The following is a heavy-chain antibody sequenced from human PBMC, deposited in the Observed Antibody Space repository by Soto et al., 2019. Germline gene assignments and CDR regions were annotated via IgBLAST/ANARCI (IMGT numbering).Heavy chain of an antibody. D-gene: IGHD2-2*01. CDR3: ARRYCSSTSCYNWFDP. CDR2: MNPNSGNT. V-gene: IGHV1-8*01. J-gene: IGHJ5*02. CDR1: GYTFTSYD. Sequence: QVQLVQSGAEVKKPGASVKVSCKASGYTFTSYDINWVRQATGQGLEWMGWMNPNSGNTGYAQKFQGRVTMTRNTSISTAYMELSSLRSEDTAVYYCARRYCSSTSCYNWFDPWCQGTLVTVSS.